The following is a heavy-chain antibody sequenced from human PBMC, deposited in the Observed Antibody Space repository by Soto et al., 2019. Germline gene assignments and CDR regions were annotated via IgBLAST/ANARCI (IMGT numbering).Heavy chain of an antibody. D-gene: IGHD3-3*01. V-gene: IGHV4-59*01. Sequence: PSETLSLTCTVSGGSISSYYWSWIRQPPGKGLEWIGYIYYSGSTNYNPSLKSRVTISVDTSKNQFSLKLSSVTAADTAVYYCARGYYDFWSGPYFDYWGQGTLVTVS. CDR1: GGSISSYY. J-gene: IGHJ4*02. CDR2: IYYSGST. CDR3: ARGYYDFWSGPYFDY.